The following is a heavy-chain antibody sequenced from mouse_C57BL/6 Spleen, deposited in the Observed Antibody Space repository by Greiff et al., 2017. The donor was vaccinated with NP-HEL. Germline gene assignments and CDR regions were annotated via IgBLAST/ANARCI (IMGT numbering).Heavy chain of an antibody. Sequence: QVQLQQPGAELVRPGSSVKLSCKASGYTFTSYWMHWVKQRPIQGLEWIGNIDPSDSETHYNQKFKDKATLTVDKSSSTAYMQLSSLTSEDSAVYYCARMRYYGSSYDAMDYWGQGTSVTVSS. J-gene: IGHJ4*01. CDR1: GYTFTSYW. V-gene: IGHV1-52*01. D-gene: IGHD1-1*01. CDR2: IDPSDSET. CDR3: ARMRYYGSSYDAMDY.